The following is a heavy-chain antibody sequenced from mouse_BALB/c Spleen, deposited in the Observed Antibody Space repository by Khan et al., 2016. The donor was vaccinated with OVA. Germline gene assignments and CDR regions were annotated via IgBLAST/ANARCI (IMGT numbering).Heavy chain of an antibody. Sequence: VKLLESGAQLARPWASVRLSCKASGYTFTDYYINWMRQRPGEGLEWIGEIYPGSDNTYYTDMFKDRATLTADKSSRTAYIHLSILTYEASVVYFCARDCSCWFPYWGQGTLVTVSA. CDR2: IYPGSDNT. J-gene: IGHJ3*01. V-gene: IGHV1-77*01. CDR1: GYTFTDYY. CDR3: ARDCSCWFPY.